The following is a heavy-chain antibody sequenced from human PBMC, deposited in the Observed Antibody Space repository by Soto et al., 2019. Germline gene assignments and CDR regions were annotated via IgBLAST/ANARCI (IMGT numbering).Heavy chain of an antibody. CDR2: MNPNSGNT. Sequence: GASVKVSCKASGYTFTSYDISWVRQATGQGLEWMGWMNPNSGNTGYAQKFQGRVTMTRNTSISTAHMELSSLRSEDTAVYYCASGPIGDFWSGYYPHYYYGMDVWGQGTTVTVSS. CDR3: ASGPIGDFWSGYYPHYYYGMDV. D-gene: IGHD3-3*01. V-gene: IGHV1-8*01. J-gene: IGHJ6*02. CDR1: GYTFTSYD.